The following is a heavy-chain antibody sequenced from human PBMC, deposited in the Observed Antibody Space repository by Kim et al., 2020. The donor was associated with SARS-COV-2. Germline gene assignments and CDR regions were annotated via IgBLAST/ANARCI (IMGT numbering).Heavy chain of an antibody. J-gene: IGHJ4*02. CDR3: ARSNVASPFDY. D-gene: IGHD5-12*01. Sequence: SETLSLTCSVSGGSISSLYWSWIRQPAGKGLEWIGRISSSESTDYSPSLKSRVTVSVDTSKNQFSLRLTSVTAADTAVYYCARSNVASPFDYWGQGTLVTVSS. V-gene: IGHV4-4*07. CDR2: ISSSEST. CDR1: GGSISSLY.